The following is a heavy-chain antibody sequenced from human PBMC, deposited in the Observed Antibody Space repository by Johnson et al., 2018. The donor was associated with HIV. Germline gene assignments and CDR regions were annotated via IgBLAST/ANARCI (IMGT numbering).Heavy chain of an antibody. V-gene: IGHV3-30*18. CDR2: ITYDGINK. Sequence: QVLLVESGGGLVQPGGSLRLSCAASGFTFSSYSMHWVRQAPGKGLEWVAVITYDGINKYYADSVKGRFPISRDNSKNTLYLQMNSLRAEDTAVYYWAKDMGTGDDAFDIWGQGTMVTVSS. J-gene: IGHJ3*02. CDR1: GFTFSSYS. CDR3: AKDMGTGDDAFDI. D-gene: IGHD7-27*01.